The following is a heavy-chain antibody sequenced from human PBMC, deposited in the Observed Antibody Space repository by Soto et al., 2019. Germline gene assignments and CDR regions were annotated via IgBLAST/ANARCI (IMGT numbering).Heavy chain of an antibody. CDR3: AKSEIAAAGYNWFDP. CDR2: ISGSGGST. CDR1: GFTFSSYA. V-gene: IGHV3-23*01. Sequence: GGSLRLSCAASGFTFSSYAMSWVRHAPGKGLEWVSAISGSGGSTYYADSVKGRFTIYRDNSKNTLYLQMNSLRAEDTAVYYCAKSEIAAAGYNWFDPWGQGTLVTVSS. D-gene: IGHD6-13*01. J-gene: IGHJ5*02.